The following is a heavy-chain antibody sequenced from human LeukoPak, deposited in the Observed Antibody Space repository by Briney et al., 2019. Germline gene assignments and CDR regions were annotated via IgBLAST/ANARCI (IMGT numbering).Heavy chain of an antibody. CDR2: ILHSGNS. J-gene: IGHJ4*02. Sequence: SETLSLTCTVSGDSISSNYWWNWVRQPPGRGLEWIGEILHSGNSNYNPSLMSRVTISLDMFNNQFSLTLTSVTAADTAVYYCARHGSGSYQAYWGQGTLVTVSS. CDR1: GDSISSNYW. D-gene: IGHD3-10*01. CDR3: ARHGSGSYQAY. V-gene: IGHV4-4*02.